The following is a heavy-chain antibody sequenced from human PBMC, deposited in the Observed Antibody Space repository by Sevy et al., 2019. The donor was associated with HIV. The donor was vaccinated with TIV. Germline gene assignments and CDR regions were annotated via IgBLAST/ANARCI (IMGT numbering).Heavy chain of an antibody. CDR3: ARYDFWSGFHDYFDS. D-gene: IGHD3-3*01. CDR2: IKQDGGEK. V-gene: IGHV3-7*03. J-gene: IGHJ4*02. CDR1: GFTFSNYW. Sequence: GGSLRLSCAASGFTFSNYWMSWVRQAPGKGLEWVANIKQDGGEKYYVDSVKGRFTISRDNAKNSLYLQMDSLSAEDTALYYCARYDFWSGFHDYFDSWGQGTLVTVSS.